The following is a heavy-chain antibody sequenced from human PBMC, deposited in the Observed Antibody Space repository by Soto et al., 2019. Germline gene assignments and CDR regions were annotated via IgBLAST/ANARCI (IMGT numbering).Heavy chain of an antibody. J-gene: IGHJ6*02. Sequence: PGGSLRLSCAASGFTFSSYGMHWVRQAPGKGLEWVAVISYDGSNKYYADSVKGRFTISRDNSKNTLYLQMNSLRAEDTAVYYCAKEMTTPAYYYGMDVWGQGTTVTVSS. V-gene: IGHV3-30*18. CDR3: AKEMTTPAYYYGMDV. D-gene: IGHD4-17*01. CDR1: GFTFSSYG. CDR2: ISYDGSNK.